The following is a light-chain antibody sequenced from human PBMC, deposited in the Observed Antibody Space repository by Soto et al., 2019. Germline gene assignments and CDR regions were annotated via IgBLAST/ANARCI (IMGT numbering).Light chain of an antibody. CDR3: SSYTSGSVL. Sequence: QPVSVSGSPGQSITISCTGTSSDVGGYNYVSWYRQHPGKAPKLMISDVSHRPSGVSNRFSGSKSGNTASLTISGLQAEDEADYYCSSYTSGSVLFGGGTKLTVL. V-gene: IGLV2-14*03. J-gene: IGLJ2*01. CDR2: DVS. CDR1: SSDVGGYNY.